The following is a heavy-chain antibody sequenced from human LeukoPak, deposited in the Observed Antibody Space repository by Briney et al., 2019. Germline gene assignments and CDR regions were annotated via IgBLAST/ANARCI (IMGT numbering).Heavy chain of an antibody. J-gene: IGHJ4*02. D-gene: IGHD3-22*01. CDR1: GFSFSNYW. V-gene: IGHV3-7*01. Sequence: GGSLRLSCVASGFSFSNYWMGWVRQAPGKGLEWVANIKEDGRDKYYVDSVRGRFTTSRDNARNSLYLQMNSLRAEDTAVYYCARDLRRITMIVVVSRDFDYWGQGTLVTVSS. CDR3: ARDLRRITMIVVVSRDFDY. CDR2: IKEDGRDK.